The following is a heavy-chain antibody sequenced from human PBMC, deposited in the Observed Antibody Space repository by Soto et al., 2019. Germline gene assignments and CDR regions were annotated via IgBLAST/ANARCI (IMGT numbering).Heavy chain of an antibody. CDR1: GYTFTSYD. Sequence: ASVKVSCKASGYTFTSYDINWVRQATGQGLEWMGWMNPNSGNTGYAQKFQGRVTMTRNTSISTAYMELSSLRSEDTAVYYCARRIWYYETRNNWFYPRGQRTLVTVSA. V-gene: IGHV1-8*01. D-gene: IGHD2-8*01. J-gene: IGHJ5*02. CDR2: MNPNSGNT. CDR3: ARRIWYYETRNNWFYP.